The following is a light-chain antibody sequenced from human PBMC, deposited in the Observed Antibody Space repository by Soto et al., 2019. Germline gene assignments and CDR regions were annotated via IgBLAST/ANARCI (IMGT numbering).Light chain of an antibody. V-gene: IGKV3-15*01. J-gene: IGKJ4*01. CDR1: QSVSSN. CDR3: QQYNNWPRGLT. CDR2: GAS. Sequence: EIVMTQSPATLSVSPGERATLSCRASQSVSSNLAWYKQKPGQAPRLLIYGASTRATGIPARFSGSGSGTEFTLTISSLQSEDFAVYYCQQYNNWPRGLTFGGGTKVEIK.